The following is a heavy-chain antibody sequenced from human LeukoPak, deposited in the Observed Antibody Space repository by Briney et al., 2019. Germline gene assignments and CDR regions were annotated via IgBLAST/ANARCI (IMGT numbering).Heavy chain of an antibody. Sequence: TLSLTCSVSGYSISSGYFWGWIRQPPGQALEWLARIDWDDDKYYSTSLKTRLTISKDTSKNQVVLTMTNMDPVDTATYYCARTLSHYYDSSGYYLFDYWGQGTLVTVSS. CDR1: GYSISSGYF. D-gene: IGHD3-22*01. CDR2: IDWDDDK. CDR3: ARTLSHYYDSSGYYLFDY. J-gene: IGHJ4*02. V-gene: IGHV2-70*11.